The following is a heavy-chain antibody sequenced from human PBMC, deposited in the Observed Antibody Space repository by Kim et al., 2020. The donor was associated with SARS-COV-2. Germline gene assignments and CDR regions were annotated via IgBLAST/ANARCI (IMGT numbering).Heavy chain of an antibody. CDR1: SDSFSTYY. Sequence: SETLSLTCTVSSDSFSTYYWSWIRQIPGKGLEWIGYIFYSGSTNYNPSLKSRATISWDTSRNQFSLNLTSVTQADTAVYYCARSERRAVWHQFDYWGQG. D-gene: IGHD3-16*01. V-gene: IGHV4-59*01. CDR3: ARSERRAVWHQFDY. J-gene: IGHJ4*02. CDR2: IFYSGST.